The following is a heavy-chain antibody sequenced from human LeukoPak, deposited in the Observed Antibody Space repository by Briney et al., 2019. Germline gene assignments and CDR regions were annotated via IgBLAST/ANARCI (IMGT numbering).Heavy chain of an antibody. V-gene: IGHV4-34*01. CDR1: GGSFSGYY. J-gene: IGHJ3*02. Sequence: SETLSFTCAVYGGSFSGYYWSWIRQPPGKGLEWIGEINHSGSTNYNPSLKSRVTISVDTSKNQFSLKLSSVTAADTAVYYCARGHHSGYVRGRERGAFDIWGQGTMVTVSS. CDR2: INHSGST. CDR3: ARGHHSGYVRGRERGAFDI. D-gene: IGHD5-12*01.